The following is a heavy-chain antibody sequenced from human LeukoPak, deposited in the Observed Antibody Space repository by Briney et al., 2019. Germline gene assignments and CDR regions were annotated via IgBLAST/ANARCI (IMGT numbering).Heavy chain of an antibody. CDR1: GFTFSSYV. Sequence: GGSLRLSCAASGFTFSSYVMNWVRQAPGKGLGWVSGISNSGGSTYYADSVKGRFTISRDNSKNTLYLQMNSLRAEDTAVYYCAKETSSSFDYWGQGTLVTVSS. D-gene: IGHD6-6*01. CDR2: ISNSGGST. V-gene: IGHV3-23*01. CDR3: AKETSSSFDY. J-gene: IGHJ4*02.